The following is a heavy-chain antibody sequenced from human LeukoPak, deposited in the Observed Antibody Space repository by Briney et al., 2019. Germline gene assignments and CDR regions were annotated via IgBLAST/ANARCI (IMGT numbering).Heavy chain of an antibody. J-gene: IGHJ4*02. CDR2: IYYSGST. CDR3: ARGGYCSSTSCSPFDY. CDR1: GGSISSGGYY. D-gene: IGHD2-2*01. V-gene: IGHV4-31*03. Sequence: PSQTLSLTCTVSGGSISSGGYYWIWIRQHPGKGLEWVGYIYYSGSTYYNPSLQSRVTISVDTSKNQFSLKLSSVTAADTAVYYCARGGYCSSTSCSPFDYWGQGTLVTVSS.